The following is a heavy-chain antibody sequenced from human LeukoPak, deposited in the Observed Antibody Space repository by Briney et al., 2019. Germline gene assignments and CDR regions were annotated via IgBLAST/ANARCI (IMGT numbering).Heavy chain of an antibody. CDR1: GYTFTSYY. CDR2: INPSGGST. Sequence: ASVKVSCKASGYTFTSYYMHWVRQAPGQGLEWMGIINPSGGSTSYAQKFQGRVTMTRDMSTSTVYMELSSLRAEDTAVYYCARVDWEDYVWGSYRRFDYWGQGTLVTVSS. CDR3: ARVDWEDYVWGSYRRFDY. V-gene: IGHV1-46*01. D-gene: IGHD3-16*02. J-gene: IGHJ4*02.